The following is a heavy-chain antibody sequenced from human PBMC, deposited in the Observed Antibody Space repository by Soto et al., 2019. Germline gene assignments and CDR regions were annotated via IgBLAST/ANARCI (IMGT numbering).Heavy chain of an antibody. V-gene: IGHV1-18*01. CDR3: AKRSSNSWYVGLNWFDP. CDR1: GYSFTTSG. CDR2: ISADNGNT. D-gene: IGHD2-2*01. J-gene: IGHJ5*02. Sequence: QVQLVQSGSEVRKPGASVKVSCKTSGYSFTTSGITWVRQAPGQGLEWMGWISADNGNTKYAQKFQDRVVMTTDPSTSTVYMELKNLRSDDTAVYYWAKRSSNSWYVGLNWFDPWGQGTLVTVSS.